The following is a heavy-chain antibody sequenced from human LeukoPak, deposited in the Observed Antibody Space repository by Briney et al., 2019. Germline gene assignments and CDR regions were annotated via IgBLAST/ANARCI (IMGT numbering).Heavy chain of an antibody. V-gene: IGHV1-8*01. D-gene: IGHD3-3*01. CDR2: MNPNSGNT. CDR3: ARGLSTIFGVVYYYYGMDV. J-gene: IGHJ6*02. CDR1: GYTFTSYD. Sequence: ASVTVFCKASGYTFTSYDINWVRQATGQGLEWMGWMNPNSGNTGYAQKFQGRVTMTRNTSISTAYMELSSLRSEDTAVYYCARGLSTIFGVVYYYYGMDVWGQGTTVTVSS.